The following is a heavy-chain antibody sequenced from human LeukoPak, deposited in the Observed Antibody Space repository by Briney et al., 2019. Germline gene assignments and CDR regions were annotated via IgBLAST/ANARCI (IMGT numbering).Heavy chain of an antibody. CDR1: GGSISSGDYY. D-gene: IGHD3-16*01. Sequence: SQTLSLTCTVSGGSISSGDYYWSWIRQPPGKGLEWIGYIYYSGSTYYNPSLKSRVTISVDTSKKQFSLKLSSVTAADTAVYYCARGEWATYYYYYMDVWGKGTTVTVSS. CDR2: IYYSGST. V-gene: IGHV4-30-4*01. CDR3: ARGEWATYYYYYMDV. J-gene: IGHJ6*03.